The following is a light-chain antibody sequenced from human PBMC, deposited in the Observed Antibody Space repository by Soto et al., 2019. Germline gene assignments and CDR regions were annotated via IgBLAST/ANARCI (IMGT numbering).Light chain of an antibody. CDR3: SLYTGNSVI. J-gene: IGLJ2*01. V-gene: IGLV2-14*01. CDR1: STDF. CDR2: EVN. Sequence: QSVLTQPASVSGSPGQSITISCTGVSTDFVSWYQHHPGKAPKVMIYEVNNRPSGVSNRFSGSKSGNTASLTISGLQVEDEADYHCSLYTGNSVIFAGGTKLTVL.